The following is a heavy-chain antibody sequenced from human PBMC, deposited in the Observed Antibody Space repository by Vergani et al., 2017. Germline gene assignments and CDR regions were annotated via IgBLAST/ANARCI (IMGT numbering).Heavy chain of an antibody. CDR1: GFTFSSYA. CDR2: ISYDGSNK. D-gene: IGHD4-17*01. J-gene: IGHJ5*02. CDR3: ARTGYGEHFDP. V-gene: IGHV3-30-3*01. Sequence: QVQLVESGGGVVQPGRSLRLSCAASGFTFSSYAMHWVRQAPGKGLEWVAVISYDGSNKYYSDSVKGRFTISRDNSKNTRYLQMNSLGAEVTAVYYCARTGYGEHFDPWGQGTLVTVSS.